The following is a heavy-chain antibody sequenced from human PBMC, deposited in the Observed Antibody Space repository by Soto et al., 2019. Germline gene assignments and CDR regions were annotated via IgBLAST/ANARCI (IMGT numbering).Heavy chain of an antibody. J-gene: IGHJ5*02. Sequence: SETLSLTCTVSGASISSYYWNWIRQPPGKGLEWIGYIYNSGSTNYNPSLKSRVTISVDTSKNQFSLKLSSATAADTAVYYCARDLGYDFWSGYSWFDPWGQGTLVTVSS. CDR1: GASISSYY. V-gene: IGHV4-59*01. D-gene: IGHD3-3*01. CDR3: ARDLGYDFWSGYSWFDP. CDR2: IYNSGST.